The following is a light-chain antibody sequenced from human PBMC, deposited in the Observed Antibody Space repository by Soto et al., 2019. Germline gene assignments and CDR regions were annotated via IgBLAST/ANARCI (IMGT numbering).Light chain of an antibody. CDR1: SSHVGGYNY. Sequence: QAALTPPASVSGSTGPAITISCTGTSSHVGGYNYVSWYQQHPGKAPTMIIYEVTNRPSGVSDRFSGSKSGNTAFLTISGLQAEDEADYFCTSYRDTSTLGVFGTGTKVTVL. CDR2: EVT. V-gene: IGLV2-14*01. J-gene: IGLJ1*01. CDR3: TSYRDTSTLGV.